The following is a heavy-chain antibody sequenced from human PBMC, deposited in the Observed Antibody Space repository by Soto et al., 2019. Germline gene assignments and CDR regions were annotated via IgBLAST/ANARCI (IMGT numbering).Heavy chain of an antibody. CDR1: GFTFSSYA. V-gene: IGHV3-30-3*01. J-gene: IGHJ6*02. Sequence: QVQLVESGGGVVQPGRSLRLSCAASGFTFSSYAMHWVRQAPGKGLEWVAVISYDGSNKYYADSVKGRFTISRDNSKNTVYLQMNSLRAEDTAVYYCARDKGMGGTIRGRYYYYGMDVWGQGTTVTVSS. CDR3: ARDKGMGGTIRGRYYYYGMDV. D-gene: IGHD3-16*01. CDR2: ISYDGSNK.